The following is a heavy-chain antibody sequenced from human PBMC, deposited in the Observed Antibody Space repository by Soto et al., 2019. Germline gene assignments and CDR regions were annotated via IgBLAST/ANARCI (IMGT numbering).Heavy chain of an antibody. V-gene: IGHV1-18*01. CDR2: ISPYNGNT. J-gene: IGHJ6*03. Sequence: QVQLEQSGDEVKKPGASVKVSCKASGYTFTTYGITWVRQAPGQGLEWMGWISPYNGNTNYTQKFQGRVTLTTDTSTSTAYMGLRSLRSDDTAVYYCARPFARRYYYYMDVWGKGTTVTVSS. CDR1: GYTFTTYG. CDR3: ARPFARRYYYYMDV.